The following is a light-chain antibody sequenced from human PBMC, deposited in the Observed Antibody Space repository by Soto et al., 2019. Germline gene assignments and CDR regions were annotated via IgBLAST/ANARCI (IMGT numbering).Light chain of an antibody. CDR3: NSFAGSAHVV. CDR1: SSDVGAYNY. Sequence: QSALAQPPSASGSPGQSVTISCTGTSSDVGAYNYVSWYQQHRGKAPKLIIYDVSQRPSGIPDRFSGSKSGNTASLTVSGLQAEDEAGYYCNSFAGSAHVVFGGGTKVTVL. CDR2: DVS. J-gene: IGLJ2*01. V-gene: IGLV2-8*01.